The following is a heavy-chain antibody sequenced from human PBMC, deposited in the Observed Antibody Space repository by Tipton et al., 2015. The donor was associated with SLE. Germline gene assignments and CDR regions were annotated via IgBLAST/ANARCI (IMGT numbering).Heavy chain of an antibody. J-gene: IGHJ3*02. CDR3: ARVETDSGSYGAFDI. Sequence: TLSLTCTVSGGSISSYYWSWIRQPPGKGLEWIGEINHSGSTNYNPSLKSRVTISVDTSKNQFSLKLSSVTAADTAVYYCARVETDSGSYGAFDIWGQGTMVTVSS. V-gene: IGHV4-34*01. D-gene: IGHD1-26*01. CDR2: INHSGST. CDR1: GGSISSYY.